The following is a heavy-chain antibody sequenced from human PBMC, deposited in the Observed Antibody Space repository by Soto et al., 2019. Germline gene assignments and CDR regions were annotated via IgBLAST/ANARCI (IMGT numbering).Heavy chain of an antibody. D-gene: IGHD1-7*01. J-gene: IGHJ4*02. Sequence: TLSLTCAVSGGPFTSNNWWTWVRQPPGQGLEWIGEIYRTGSTNYNPSLKSRVTISLDKSENQFFLKVTSLTAADTAVYYCASRDPGTSVDYWGQGTLVTVSS. CDR3: ASRDPGTSVDY. CDR2: IYRTGST. CDR1: GGPFTSNNW. V-gene: IGHV4-4*02.